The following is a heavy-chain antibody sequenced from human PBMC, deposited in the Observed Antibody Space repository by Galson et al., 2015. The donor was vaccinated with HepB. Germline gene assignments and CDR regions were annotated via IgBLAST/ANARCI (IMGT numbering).Heavy chain of an antibody. Sequence: SLRLSCAASGFTFSSYAMSWVRQAPGKGLEWVSGISGSGGATYYADSVKGRFTISRDNSKNTLFLEMSSLRVDDTAVYYCAKRDGWDTVVIGDRPYYYGMDVWGQGTTVTVSS. CDR1: GFTFSSYA. J-gene: IGHJ6*02. D-gene: IGHD2-21*01. CDR2: ISGSGGAT. CDR3: AKRDGWDTVVIGDRPYYYGMDV. V-gene: IGHV3-23*01.